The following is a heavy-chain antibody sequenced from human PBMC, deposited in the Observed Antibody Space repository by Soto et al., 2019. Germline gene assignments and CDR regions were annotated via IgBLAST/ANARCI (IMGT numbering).Heavy chain of an antibody. CDR2: IYWDDDK. CDR1: GFSLSTSGVG. Sequence: QITLKESGPPLVKPTQTLTLTCTFSGFSLSTSGVGVGWIRQPPGKALEWLALIYWDDDKRYSPSLKSRLTITKDTSKNQVVLTMTNMDPVDTATYYCTHGSAYDYVWGSYRPAPGGMDVWGQGTTVTVSS. J-gene: IGHJ6*02. D-gene: IGHD3-16*02. CDR3: THGSAYDYVWGSYRPAPGGMDV. V-gene: IGHV2-5*02.